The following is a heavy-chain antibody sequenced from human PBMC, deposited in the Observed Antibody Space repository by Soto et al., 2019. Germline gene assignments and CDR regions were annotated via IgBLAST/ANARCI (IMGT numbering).Heavy chain of an antibody. CDR2: ISSSSSTI. D-gene: IGHD3-16*02. J-gene: IGHJ4*02. Sequence: EVQLVESGGGLVQPGGSLRLSCAASGFTFSSYSMNWVRQAPGKGLEWVSYISSSSSTIYYADSVKGRFTISRDNVKNSLYLQMNGIRDEDTAVYYCASYVWGSYRYVYWGQGTLVTVSS. CDR3: ASYVWGSYRYVY. CDR1: GFTFSSYS. V-gene: IGHV3-48*02.